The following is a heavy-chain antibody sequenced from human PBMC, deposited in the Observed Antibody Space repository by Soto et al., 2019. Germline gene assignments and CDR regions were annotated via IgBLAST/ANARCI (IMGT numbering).Heavy chain of an antibody. D-gene: IGHD3-3*01. J-gene: IGHJ4*02. CDR1: GGSISSSSYY. Sequence: SETLSLTCTVSGGSISSSSYYWGWIRQPPGKGLEWIGSIYYSGSTYYNPSLKSRVTISVDTSKNQFSLKLSYVTAADTAVYYCARLSGGSGYSGYWGQGTLVTVSS. CDR2: IYYSGST. CDR3: ARLSGGSGYSGY. V-gene: IGHV4-39*01.